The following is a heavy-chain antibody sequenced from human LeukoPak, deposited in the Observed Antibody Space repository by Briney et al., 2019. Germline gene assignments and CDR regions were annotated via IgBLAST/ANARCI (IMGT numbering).Heavy chain of an antibody. CDR2: INAGNGNT. V-gene: IGHV1-3*01. CDR1: GYTFTSYA. J-gene: IGHJ6*04. D-gene: IGHD6-25*01. Sequence: GASVKVSCKASGYTFTSYAMHWVRQAPGHRLEGMGWINAGNGNTKYSQKFQGRVTITRDTSASTAYMELSSLRSEDTAVYYWARSLYGSGRNDYYGMDVWGKGTTDTVSS. CDR3: ARSLYGSGRNDYYGMDV.